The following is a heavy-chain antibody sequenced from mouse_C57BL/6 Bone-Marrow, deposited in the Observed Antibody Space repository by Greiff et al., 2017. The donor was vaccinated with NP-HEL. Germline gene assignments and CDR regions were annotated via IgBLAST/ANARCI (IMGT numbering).Heavy chain of an antibody. J-gene: IGHJ4*01. CDR3: ANSAHYDDSGDYAMDY. V-gene: IGHV2-5*01. Sequence: VKLMESGPGLVQPSPSLSISCTVSGFSLTSYGVHWVRQSPGQGLEWLGVIWRGDSTDNNAAFFSGLSITTEDSYRQVSFILNSLQADDTAIYDCANSAHYDDSGDYAMDYWGQGTSVTVSS. CDR1: GFSLTSYG. CDR2: IWRGDST. D-gene: IGHD1-1*01.